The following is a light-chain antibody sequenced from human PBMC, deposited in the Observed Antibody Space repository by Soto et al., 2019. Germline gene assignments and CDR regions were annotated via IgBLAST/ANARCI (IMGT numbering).Light chain of an antibody. CDR2: GAS. Sequence: EIALTQSPGTLSLSPGERATLSCRASQSVSSSYLAWYQQKPGQAPRLLIYGASSRATGIPERFSGSESGTDVTLTISRLEPEDFAVYYCQQYGSSPWTFGQGTKVEIK. V-gene: IGKV3-20*01. J-gene: IGKJ1*01. CDR1: QSVSSSY. CDR3: QQYGSSPWT.